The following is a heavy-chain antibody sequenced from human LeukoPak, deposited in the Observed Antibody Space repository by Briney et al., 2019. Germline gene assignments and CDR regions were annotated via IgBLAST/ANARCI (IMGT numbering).Heavy chain of an antibody. D-gene: IGHD2-15*01. J-gene: IGHJ3*02. CDR1: GFTVSSNY. Sequence: GGSLRLSCAASGFTVSSNYMSWVRQAPGKGLEWVSVIYSGGSTYYADSVKGRFTISRDNSKNTLYLQMNSRRAEDTAVYYCAKSFGYCSGGSCYDPYAFDIWGQGTMVTVSS. CDR3: AKSFGYCSGGSCYDPYAFDI. CDR2: IYSGGST. V-gene: IGHV3-53*01.